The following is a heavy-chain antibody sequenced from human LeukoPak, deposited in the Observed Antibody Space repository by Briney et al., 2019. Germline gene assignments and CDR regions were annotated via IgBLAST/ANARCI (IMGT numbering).Heavy chain of an antibody. CDR1: GFTFSSSA. Sequence: HPGGSLRLSCAASGFTFSSSAMSWVRQAPGKGLEWVSAIGDTGYTTFYADSVKGRFTISRDNAKNSLYLQMNSLRAEDTAVYYCARGPYSSGSSADYWGQGTLVTVSS. CDR2: IGDTGYTT. CDR3: ARGPYSSGSSADY. V-gene: IGHV3-23*01. D-gene: IGHD6-19*01. J-gene: IGHJ4*02.